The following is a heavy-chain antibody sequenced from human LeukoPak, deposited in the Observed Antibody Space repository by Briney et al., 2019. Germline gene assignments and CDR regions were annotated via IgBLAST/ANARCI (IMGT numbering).Heavy chain of an antibody. CDR1: GFSFSSYG. CDR2: IRSDGSNK. CDR3: ARSDPTAWFDP. V-gene: IGHV3-30*02. Sequence: GGSLRLSCAGSGFSFSSYGMHWVRQAPGKGLEWMAFIRSDGSNKYYADSVKGRFTISRDNAKNSLYLQMNSLIAEDTAVYYCARSDPTAWFDPWGQGTLVTVSS. J-gene: IGHJ5*02.